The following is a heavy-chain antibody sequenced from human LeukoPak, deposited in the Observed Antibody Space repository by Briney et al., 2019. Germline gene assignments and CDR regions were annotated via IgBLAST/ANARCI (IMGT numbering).Heavy chain of an antibody. Sequence: SETLSLTCTVSGGSISSYYWSWIRQPPGKGLEWIGYIYYSGSTNYNPSLKSRVTISVDTPKNQFSLKLSSVTAADTAVYYCARDISSSWIFDYWGQGTLVTVSS. D-gene: IGHD6-13*01. CDR1: GGSISSYY. V-gene: IGHV4-59*01. J-gene: IGHJ4*02. CDR3: ARDISSSWIFDY. CDR2: IYYSGST.